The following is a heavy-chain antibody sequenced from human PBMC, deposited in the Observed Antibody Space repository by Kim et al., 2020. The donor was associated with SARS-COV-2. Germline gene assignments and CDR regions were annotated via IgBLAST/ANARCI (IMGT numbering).Heavy chain of an antibody. D-gene: IGHD6-13*01. J-gene: IGHJ6*02. V-gene: IGHV3-23*01. CDR2: ISGSGGST. Sequence: GGSLRLSCAASGFTFSSYAMSWVRQAPGKGLEWVSAISGSGGSTYYADSVKGRFTISRDNSKNTLYLQMNSLRAEDTAVYYCAKDRRSGAAAGGGMDVWGQGTTVTVSS. CDR3: AKDRRSGAAAGGGMDV. CDR1: GFTFSSYA.